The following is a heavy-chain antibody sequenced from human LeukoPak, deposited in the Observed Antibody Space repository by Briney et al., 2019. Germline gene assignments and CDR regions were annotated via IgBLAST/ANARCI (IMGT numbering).Heavy chain of an antibody. J-gene: IGHJ4*02. V-gene: IGHV4-61*02. Sequence: SQTLSLTCTVSGGSISSGSYYGSWIRQPAGTGLEWIGRIYTSGSTNYNPSLKSRVTISVDTSKNQFSLKLSSLTAADTAVYYCARDSYCGGDCYYSYWGQGTLVTVSS. CDR3: ARDSYCGGDCYYSY. CDR2: IYTSGST. CDR1: GGSISSGSYY. D-gene: IGHD2-21*01.